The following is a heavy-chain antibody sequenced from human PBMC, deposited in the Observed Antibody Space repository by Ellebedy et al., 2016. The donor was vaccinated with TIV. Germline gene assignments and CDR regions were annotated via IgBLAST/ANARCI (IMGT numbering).Heavy chain of an antibody. V-gene: IGHV3-66*01. J-gene: IGHJ4*02. CDR1: GITVSSNY. CDR3: ARSESWSLSRYFDY. Sequence: GESLKISCAVSGITVSSNYMTWVRQAPGKGLEWVSIIYSGGSAYYADSVQGRFTTSRDNSKNTLYLQMNSLRAEDTAMYYCARSESWSLSRYFDYWGQGALVTVSS. CDR2: IYSGGSA.